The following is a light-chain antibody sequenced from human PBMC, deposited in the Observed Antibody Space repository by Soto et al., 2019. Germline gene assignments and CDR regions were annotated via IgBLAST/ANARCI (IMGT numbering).Light chain of an antibody. J-gene: IGKJ1*01. CDR3: QQYGSSPRT. CDR1: QSVSGRY. V-gene: IGKV3-20*01. Sequence: ILLTQYPGTLSLSAGERATLSCRAGQSVSGRYLDWYQQKPGQAPRLLIYRASSRATGIPDRFSGSGSGTDFTLTISRLEPEDFAVDYCQQYGSSPRTCGQGTQVDIK. CDR2: RAS.